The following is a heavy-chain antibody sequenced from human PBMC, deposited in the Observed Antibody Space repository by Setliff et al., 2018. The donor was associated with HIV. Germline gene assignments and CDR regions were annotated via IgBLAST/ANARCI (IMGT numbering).Heavy chain of an antibody. CDR1: EYFFRTSW. CDR2: IFPLDSES. J-gene: IGHJ5*01. Sequence: GESLKISCKGPEYFFRTSWIGWVRHLPGKGLEWVAVIFPLDSESRYNPSFQGHVSISADRSIGTTYLQWSSLRASDTAMYYCAKAGGDSWGQGTLVTVSS. V-gene: IGHV5-51*01. CDR3: AKAGGDS. D-gene: IGHD3-10*01.